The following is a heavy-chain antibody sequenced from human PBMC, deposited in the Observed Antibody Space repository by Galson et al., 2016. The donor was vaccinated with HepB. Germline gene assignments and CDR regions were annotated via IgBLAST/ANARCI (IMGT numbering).Heavy chain of an antibody. J-gene: IGHJ4*02. CDR2: IYWNDDK. D-gene: IGHD3-10*01. V-gene: IGHV2-5*01. CDR3: AHRRTSADYGSGKDHYFDY. CDR1: GFSLSSSGVG. Sequence: PALVKPTQTLTLTCTFSGFSLSSSGVGVGWIRQSPGKALEWLALIYWNDDKRYSPSLKSRLTITKDTSKNQVVLTLTNMDPVDTATYYCAHRRTSADYGSGKDHYFDYWGQGTLFTVSS.